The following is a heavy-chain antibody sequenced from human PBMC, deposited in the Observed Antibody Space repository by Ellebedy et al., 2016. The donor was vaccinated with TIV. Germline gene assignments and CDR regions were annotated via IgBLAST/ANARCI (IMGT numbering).Heavy chain of an antibody. D-gene: IGHD3-16*01. V-gene: IGHV4-39*01. CDR1: GGSISSSSYY. CDR3: AAIQGGADY. J-gene: IGHJ4*02. CDR2: IYYSGST. Sequence: SETLSLTXTVSGGSISSSSYYWGWIRQPPGKGLEWIGIIYYSGSTYYNPSLKSRVTISVDTSKNQFSLKLSSVTAADTAVYYCAAIQGGADYWGQGTLVTVSS.